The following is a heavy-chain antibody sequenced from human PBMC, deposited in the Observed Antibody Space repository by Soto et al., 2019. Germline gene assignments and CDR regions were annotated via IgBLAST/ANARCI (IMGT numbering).Heavy chain of an antibody. V-gene: IGHV3-73*02. CDR2: IRSKADGYAT. CDR3: LTSDSSGARFFDL. D-gene: IGHD3-22*01. Sequence: EVQLVESGGGLVKPGGSLKLSCAASGFSFSGSAMHWVRQASGKGLEWVGRIRSKADGYATAYVAAVKGRYIVSRQDSKNSVYLEMNSLKIEDSAVYYCLTSDSSGARFFDLWGRGTLVTVSP. J-gene: IGHJ2*01. CDR1: GFSFSGSA.